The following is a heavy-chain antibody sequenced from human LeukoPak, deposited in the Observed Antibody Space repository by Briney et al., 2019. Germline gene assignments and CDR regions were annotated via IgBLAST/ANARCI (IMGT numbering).Heavy chain of an antibody. J-gene: IGHJ4*02. CDR2: IIPIFGTA. D-gene: IGHD3-10*01. CDR1: GGTFSSYA. Sequence: ASVKVSCKASGGTFSSYAISWVRQAPGQGLEWMGGIIPIFGTANYAQKFQGRVTITADESTSTAYMELSGLRSEDTAVYYCARDLDCYGSGSYYKRGLSDYWGQGTLVTVSS. V-gene: IGHV1-69*13. CDR3: ARDLDCYGSGSYYKRGLSDY.